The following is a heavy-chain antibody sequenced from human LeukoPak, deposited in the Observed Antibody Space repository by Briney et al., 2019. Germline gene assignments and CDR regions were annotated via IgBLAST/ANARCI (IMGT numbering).Heavy chain of an antibody. Sequence: SETLSLTCTVSGGSISSYYWSWIRQPPGKGLEWIGYIYYSGSTNYNPSLKSRVTISVDTPKNQFSLKLSSVTAADTAVYYCASQAYCGGDCYSSPFDYWGQGTLVTVSS. V-gene: IGHV4-59*08. CDR1: GGSISSYY. CDR3: ASQAYCGGDCYSSPFDY. CDR2: IYYSGST. J-gene: IGHJ4*02. D-gene: IGHD2-21*02.